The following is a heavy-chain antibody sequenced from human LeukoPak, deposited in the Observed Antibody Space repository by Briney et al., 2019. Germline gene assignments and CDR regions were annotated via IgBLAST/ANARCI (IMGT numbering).Heavy chain of an antibody. CDR3: ATEGAHYYGMDV. V-gene: IGHV1-24*01. D-gene: IGHD3-16*01. CDR2: FDPEDGET. J-gene: IGHJ6*02. CDR1: GGTFSSYA. Sequence: ASVKVSCKASGGTFSSYAISWVRQAPGKGLEWMGGFDPEDGETIYAQKFQGRVTMTEDTSTDTAYMELSSLRSEDTAVYYCATEGAHYYGMDVWGQGTTVTVSS.